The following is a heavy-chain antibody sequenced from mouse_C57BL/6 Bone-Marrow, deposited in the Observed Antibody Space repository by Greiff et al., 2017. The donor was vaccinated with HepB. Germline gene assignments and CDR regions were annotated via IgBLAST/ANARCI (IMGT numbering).Heavy chain of an antibody. CDR1: GYTLTSYW. Sequence: QVQLQQPGTELVKPGASVQLSCKASGYTLTSYWMHWVKQRPGQGLEWIGNINPSNGGTNYNEKFKSKSTLTVDKSSSTAYMQLSSLTSEDSAVYYCARGGTPGSFDVWGTGTTVTVSS. J-gene: IGHJ1*03. CDR2: INPSNGGT. CDR3: ARGGTPGSFDV. V-gene: IGHV1-53*01. D-gene: IGHD1-1*01.